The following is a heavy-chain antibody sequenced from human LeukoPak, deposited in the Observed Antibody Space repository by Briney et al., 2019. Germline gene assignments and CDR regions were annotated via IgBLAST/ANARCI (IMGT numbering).Heavy chain of an antibody. CDR2: ISSSSSYI. V-gene: IGHV3-21*01. Sequence: GGSLRLSCAASGFTFSSYSMNWVRQAPGKGLEWVSSISSSSSYIYYADSVEGRFTISRDNAKNSLYLQMNSLRAEDTAVYYCARDPRGYSHGSHFDYWGQGTLVTVSS. D-gene: IGHD5-18*01. J-gene: IGHJ4*02. CDR3: ARDPRGYSHGSHFDY. CDR1: GFTFSSYS.